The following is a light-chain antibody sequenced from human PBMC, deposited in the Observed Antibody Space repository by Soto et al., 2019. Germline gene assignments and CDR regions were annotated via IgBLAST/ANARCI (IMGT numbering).Light chain of an antibody. Sequence: EIVLTQSPGTLSLPPGERATLSCRASQSVSSSYLAWYQQKPGQAPRLLIYGASSRATGIPDRFSGSGSGTDFTLTISRLEPEDFEVYYCQQYGSSPLTFGGGTKV. V-gene: IGKV3-20*01. CDR3: QQYGSSPLT. J-gene: IGKJ4*01. CDR1: QSVSSSY. CDR2: GAS.